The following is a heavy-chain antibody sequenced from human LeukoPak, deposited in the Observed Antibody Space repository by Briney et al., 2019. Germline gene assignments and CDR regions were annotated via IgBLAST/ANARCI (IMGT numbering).Heavy chain of an antibody. CDR3: VRNYGYYYDSSGYWRY. Sequence: GGSLRLSCAASGFTFSSYAMSWVRRAPGKGLEWVSAISGSGGSTYYADSVKGRFTISRDNSKNTLYLQMNSLRAEDTAVYYCVRNYGYYYDSSGYWRYWGQGTLVTVSS. D-gene: IGHD3-22*01. CDR1: GFTFSSYA. CDR2: ISGSGGST. J-gene: IGHJ4*02. V-gene: IGHV3-23*01.